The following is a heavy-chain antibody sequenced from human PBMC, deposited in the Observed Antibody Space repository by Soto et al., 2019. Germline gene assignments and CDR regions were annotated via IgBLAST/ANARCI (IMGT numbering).Heavy chain of an antibody. J-gene: IGHJ6*02. CDR3: AKDRYEQLWLEDYGLDV. CDR2: ISDDGSNK. D-gene: IGHD3-10*01. Sequence: QVQLVESGGGVVQSGRSLRLSCAASGFTFSSYGIQWVRQAPGKGLEWVALISDDGSNKYYADSAKGRFTTSRDNSNNTLYLQMNSLRPEDTAVYYCAKDRYEQLWLEDYGLDVWGQGTTVTVSS. V-gene: IGHV3-30*18. CDR1: GFTFSSYG.